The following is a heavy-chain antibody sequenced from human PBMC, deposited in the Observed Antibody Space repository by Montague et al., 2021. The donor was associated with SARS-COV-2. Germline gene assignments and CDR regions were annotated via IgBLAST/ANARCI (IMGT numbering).Heavy chain of an antibody. Sequence: FRRLSWAASGFTFSSYAMSWVRQAPGKGLEWVSVFYSGGSSTYYADSVKGRFTISRDNSKNTLYLQMNSLRAEDTAVYYCAKQARITMIVGVYPDGIDYWGQGTLVTVSS. D-gene: IGHD3-22*01. CDR1: GFTFSSYA. CDR2: FYSGGSST. J-gene: IGHJ4*02. CDR3: AKQARITMIVGVYPDGIDY. V-gene: IGHV3-23*03.